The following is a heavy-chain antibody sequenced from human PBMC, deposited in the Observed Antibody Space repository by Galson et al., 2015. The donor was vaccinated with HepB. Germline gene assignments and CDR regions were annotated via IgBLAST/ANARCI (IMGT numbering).Heavy chain of an antibody. D-gene: IGHD3-3*01. V-gene: IGHV3-7*01. Sequence: SLRLSCAASGFRLSDSWMTWVRQSAERGLEWVANINEDGSAKRYLDSVKGRFTISRDNAKNSVYLQMNSLGVEDTAVYYCARSLVTIFAVFTIPPDNWGQGTLVTVSS. CDR1: GFRLSDSW. J-gene: IGHJ4*02. CDR2: INEDGSAK. CDR3: ARSLVTIFAVFTIPPDN.